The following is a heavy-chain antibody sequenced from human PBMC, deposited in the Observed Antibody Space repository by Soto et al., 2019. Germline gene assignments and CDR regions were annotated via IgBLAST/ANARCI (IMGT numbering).Heavy chain of an antibody. Sequence: PGGSLRLSCAASGFTFSSYTMNWVRQAPGKGLEWVSSISSSSSYIYYADSVKGRFTISRDNAKNSLYLQMNSLRAEDTAVYYCARAFSGSYYSTHWGRGTLVTVFS. D-gene: IGHD1-26*01. V-gene: IGHV3-21*01. CDR2: ISSSSSYI. CDR3: ARAFSGSYYSTH. CDR1: GFTFSSYT. J-gene: IGHJ4*02.